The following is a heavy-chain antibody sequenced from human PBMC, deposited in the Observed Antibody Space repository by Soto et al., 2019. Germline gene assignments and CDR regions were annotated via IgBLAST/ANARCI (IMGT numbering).Heavy chain of an antibody. CDR2: IIPIFGTA. D-gene: IGHD1-26*01. CDR3: ARLKYTGSFCMDV. CDR1: GYTFTSYG. V-gene: IGHV1-69*13. Sequence: GASVKVSCKASGYTFTSYGISWVRPAPGQGLEWMGGIIPIFGTANYAQKFQGRVTITADESTSTAYMELSSLRSEDTAVYYCARLKYTGSFCMDVWGQGTTVTVSS. J-gene: IGHJ6*02.